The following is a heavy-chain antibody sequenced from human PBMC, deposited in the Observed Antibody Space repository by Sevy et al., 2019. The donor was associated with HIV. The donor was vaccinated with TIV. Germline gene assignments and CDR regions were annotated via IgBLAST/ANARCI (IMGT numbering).Heavy chain of an antibody. CDR2: IKKDGSEK. J-gene: IGHJ6*02. V-gene: IGHV3-7*03. CDR3: ARDCSSTSCLWGLDV. CDR1: GFTFSNYW. D-gene: IGHD2-2*01. Sequence: GESLKISCAASGFTFSNYWMSWVRQAPGKGLEWVANIKKDGSEKYYLDSVKGRFTISRDNAKNSLFLQMNSLRAEDTALYYCARDCSSTSCLWGLDVWGQGTTVTVSS.